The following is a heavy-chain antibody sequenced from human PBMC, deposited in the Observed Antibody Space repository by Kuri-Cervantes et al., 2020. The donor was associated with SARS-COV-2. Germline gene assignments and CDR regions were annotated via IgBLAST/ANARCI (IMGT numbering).Heavy chain of an antibody. V-gene: IGHV4-34*01. Sequence: SETLSLTCAVYGGSFSGYYWSWIRQPPGKGLEWIGEINHSGSTNYNPSLKSRVTISVDTSKNQFSLKLSSVTAADTAVYYCARDYFADVWGKGTTVTGYS. CDR2: INHSGST. CDR1: GGSFSGYY. CDR3: ARDYFADV. D-gene: IGHD2/OR15-2a*01. J-gene: IGHJ6*04.